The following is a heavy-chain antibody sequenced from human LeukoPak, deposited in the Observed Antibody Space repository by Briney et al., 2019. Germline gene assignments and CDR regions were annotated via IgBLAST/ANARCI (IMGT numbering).Heavy chain of an antibody. CDR3: ARDAEYCGGDCFDY. Sequence: GGSLSLSCVASGFTFSTFAMNWVRQAPGKGLEWVSTISSSSSYIYYADSVKGRFTISRDNAKNSLYLQMNSLRAEDTAVYYCARDAEYCGGDCFDYWGQGTLVTVSS. J-gene: IGHJ4*02. CDR1: GFTFSTFA. CDR2: ISSSSSYI. D-gene: IGHD2-21*01. V-gene: IGHV3-21*01.